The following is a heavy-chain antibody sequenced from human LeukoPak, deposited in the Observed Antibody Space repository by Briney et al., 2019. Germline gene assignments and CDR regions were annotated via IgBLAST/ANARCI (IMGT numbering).Heavy chain of an antibody. D-gene: IGHD6-6*01. CDR1: GFTFSSYA. J-gene: IGHJ6*03. Sequence: QTGGSLRLSCAASGFTFSSYAMSWVGKAPGKGLEGVSAISGSGGSTYYADSVKGRFTISRDNSKNTLYLQMNSLRAEDTAVYYCARGPQLKWSSDYYYYYMDVWGKGTTVTVSS. CDR2: ISGSGGST. CDR3: ARGPQLKWSSDYYYYYMDV. V-gene: IGHV3-23*01.